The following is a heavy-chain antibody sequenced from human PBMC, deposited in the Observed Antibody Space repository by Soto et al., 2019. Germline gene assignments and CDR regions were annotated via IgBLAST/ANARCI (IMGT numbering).Heavy chain of an antibody. CDR2: IIPIFGTA. V-gene: IGHV1-69*13. Sequence: SVKVSCKASGGTFSSYAISWVRQAPGQGLEWMGGIIPIFGTANYAQKFQGRVTITADESTSTAYMELSSLRSEDTAVYYCAREPGYSSSWYDYYYGMDVWGQGTTVTVSS. D-gene: IGHD6-13*01. CDR1: GGTFSSYA. J-gene: IGHJ6*02. CDR3: AREPGYSSSWYDYYYGMDV.